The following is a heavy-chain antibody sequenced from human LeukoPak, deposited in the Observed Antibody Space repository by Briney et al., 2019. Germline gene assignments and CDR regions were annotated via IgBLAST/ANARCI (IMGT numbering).Heavy chain of an antibody. Sequence: SETLSLTCTVSGGSISSYYWSWIRQPPGKGLEWFGYIYYSGSTNYNPSLKSRVTISVDTSKNQFSLKLSSVTAADTAVYYCARVDRAGGLYYYYYMDVWGKGTTVTVSS. J-gene: IGHJ6*03. D-gene: IGHD3-16*01. CDR3: ARVDRAGGLYYYYYMDV. CDR2: IYYSGST. V-gene: IGHV4-59*01. CDR1: GGSISSYY.